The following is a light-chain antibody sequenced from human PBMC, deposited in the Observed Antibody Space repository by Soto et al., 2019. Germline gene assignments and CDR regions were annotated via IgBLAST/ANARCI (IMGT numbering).Light chain of an antibody. V-gene: IGKV3-20*01. CDR3: QQYGNAPVT. CDR1: QSFSSAY. J-gene: IGKJ5*01. CDR2: GAS. Sequence: EIVLTQSPGTLSLSPGVRATLSCRSSQSFSSAYLAWYQQMPGQAPRLLIYGASTRATGTPDRFSGGGSGKYFTLTISRLEPEDFAVYYCQQYGNAPVTFGQGTRLEIK.